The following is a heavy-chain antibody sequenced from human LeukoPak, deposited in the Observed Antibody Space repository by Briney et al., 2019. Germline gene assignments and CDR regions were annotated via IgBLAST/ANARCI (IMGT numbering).Heavy chain of an antibody. CDR1: GYTFTGYY. D-gene: IGHD5-18*01. J-gene: IGHJ5*02. CDR3: ARDLGYGNLNWFDP. CDR2: INPNSGGT. V-gene: IGHV1-2*02. Sequence: GASVKVSRKASGYTFTGYYMHWVRQAPGQGLEWMGWINPNSGGTNYAQKFQGRVTMTRDTSISTAYMELSRLRSDDTAVYYCARDLGYGNLNWFDPWGQGTLVTVSS.